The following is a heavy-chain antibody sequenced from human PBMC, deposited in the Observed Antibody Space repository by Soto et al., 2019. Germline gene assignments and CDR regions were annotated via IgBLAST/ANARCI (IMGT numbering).Heavy chain of an antibody. V-gene: IGHV3-30*03. CDR1: GFIFSNFG. J-gene: IGHJ6*02. CDR2: VTHDGTNK. D-gene: IGHD5-12*01. CDR3: AREGVAPYYYYGMDV. Sequence: GSLRLSCAASGFIFSNFGMHWVRQAPDTGLDWVAAVTHDGTNKYYADSVKGRFTISKDNSKNTLYLQMNSLRVDDTAVYYCAREGVAPYYYYGMDVWGQGTPVTVSS.